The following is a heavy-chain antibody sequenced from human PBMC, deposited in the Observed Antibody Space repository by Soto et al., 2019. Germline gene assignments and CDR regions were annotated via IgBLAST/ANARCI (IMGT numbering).Heavy chain of an antibody. CDR3: ARDPPNYYYDSSGYYFDY. CDR1: GFTFSTYA. V-gene: IGHV3-30-3*01. D-gene: IGHD3-22*01. Sequence: QVQLVESGGGVVQPGRSLRLSCAASGFTFSTYAIHWVRQAPGKGLEWVAFISYHGTNKYYADSVKGRFTISRDNSKNTLYLQMNSLRAEDTAVYYCARDPPNYYYDSSGYYFDYWGQGTLVTVSS. J-gene: IGHJ4*02. CDR2: ISYHGTNK.